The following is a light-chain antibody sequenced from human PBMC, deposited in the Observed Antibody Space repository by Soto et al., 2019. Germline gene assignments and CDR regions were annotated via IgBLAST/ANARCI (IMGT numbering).Light chain of an antibody. CDR2: GAS. CDR3: QQYNNWPPYT. Sequence: EIVMTQSPATLSVSPGERATLSCRASQSVGSNLAWYQQKPGRAPRLLIYGASTRATGVPARFSGSGSGTEFTLTINSLLSEDFAVYYCQQYNNWPPYTFGQGTKLEIK. V-gene: IGKV3-15*01. CDR1: QSVGSN. J-gene: IGKJ2*01.